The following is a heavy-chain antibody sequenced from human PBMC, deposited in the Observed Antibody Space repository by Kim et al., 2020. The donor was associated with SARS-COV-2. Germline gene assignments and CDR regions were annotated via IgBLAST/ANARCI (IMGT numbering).Heavy chain of an antibody. D-gene: IGHD6-19*01. CDR3: ARDRRGIAVAAPDHYFDY. J-gene: IGHJ4*02. CDR2: IIPILGIA. Sequence: SVKASCKASGGTFSSYTISWVRQAPGQGLEWMGRIIPILGIANYAQKFQGRVTITADKSTSTAYMELSSLRSEDTAVYYCARDRRGIAVAAPDHYFDYWGQGSRVTVSS. CDR1: GGTFSSYT. V-gene: IGHV1-69*04.